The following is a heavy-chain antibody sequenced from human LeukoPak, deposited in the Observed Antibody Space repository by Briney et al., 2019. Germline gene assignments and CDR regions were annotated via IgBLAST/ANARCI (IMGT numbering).Heavy chain of an antibody. V-gene: IGHV3-21*04. CDR2: ISGSAHDV. J-gene: IGHJ4*02. CDR1: GFTFSSYW. Sequence: GGSLRLSCAASGFTFSSYWMSWVRQAPGKGLELLSHISGSAHDVNYIDSVRGRFTISRDNAKNSLYLHMNSLTVEDTAVYYCSRDPRHNDYWGQGTLVTVSS. CDR3: SRDPRHNDY.